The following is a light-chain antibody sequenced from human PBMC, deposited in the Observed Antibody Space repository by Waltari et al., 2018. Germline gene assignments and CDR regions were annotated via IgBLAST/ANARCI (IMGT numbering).Light chain of an antibody. CDR1: QSVRKY. J-gene: IGKJ1*01. CDR2: DAS. V-gene: IGKV3-20*01. Sequence: EIVLTQSPGTLSLSPGERATLSCRASQSVRKYFAWYQQRPGQAPRPLIYDASTRATGIPDRFSGSGFGTDFSLTISRLEPEDFAVYYCQKYESLPATFGQGTKVEIK. CDR3: QKYESLPAT.